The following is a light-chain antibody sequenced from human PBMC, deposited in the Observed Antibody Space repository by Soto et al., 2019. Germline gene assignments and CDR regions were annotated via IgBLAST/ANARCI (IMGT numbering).Light chain of an antibody. J-gene: IGKJ5*01. CDR3: PQLYIFPIT. Sequence: DIHLTQSPSFLSASVGDRVTITCRASQGISSFLAWYQQKPGKAPNLLMYAASTLQSGVPSRFSGGESGTEYTLTISSLQPEDSATYYCPQLYIFPITFGQATRLEIK. V-gene: IGKV1-9*01. CDR1: QGISSF. CDR2: AAS.